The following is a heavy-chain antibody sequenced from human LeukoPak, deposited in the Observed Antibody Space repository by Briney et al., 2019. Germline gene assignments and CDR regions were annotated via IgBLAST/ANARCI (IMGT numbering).Heavy chain of an antibody. Sequence: GGSLRLSCAASGFSFDNYAMSWVRQAPGKGLEWVSAIGGSTGRTYYADSVKGRFTVSRDNSKNTLYLQMNSLRAEDTAVYYCARYTSNVVGKRHYFDYWGQGTLVTVSS. J-gene: IGHJ4*02. D-gene: IGHD1-26*01. CDR2: IGGSTGRT. CDR1: GFSFDNYA. CDR3: ARYTSNVVGKRHYFDY. V-gene: IGHV3-23*01.